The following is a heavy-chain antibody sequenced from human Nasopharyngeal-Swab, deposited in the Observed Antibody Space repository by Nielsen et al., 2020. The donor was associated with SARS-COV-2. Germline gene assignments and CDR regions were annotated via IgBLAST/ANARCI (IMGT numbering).Heavy chain of an antibody. CDR2: VDWENDK. Sequence: SGPTLVKPTQTLTLTCDFSGFSLSSRGMGVSWIRQPPGRALEWLALVDWENDKYYSTSLRTRLTISKDTPKNQVVLTMTNMEPVDTATYYCARTASIIEGVNGGYFDFWGQGTLVAVSS. CDR1: GFSLSSRGMG. D-gene: IGHD2-21*01. CDR3: ARTASIIEGVNGGYFDF. V-gene: IGHV2-70*01. J-gene: IGHJ4*02.